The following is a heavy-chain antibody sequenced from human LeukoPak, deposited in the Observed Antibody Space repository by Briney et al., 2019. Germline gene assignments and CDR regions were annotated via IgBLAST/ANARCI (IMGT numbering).Heavy chain of an antibody. CDR3: AREGENFLRQLGPFNTFFHHHKDG. CDR1: GFTFSSYS. D-gene: IGHD6-6*01. J-gene: IGHJ6*03. V-gene: IGHV3-21*01. CDR2: ISSSSSYI. Sequence: PGGSLRLSCAASGFTFSSYSMNWVRQAPGKGLEWVSSISSSSSYIYYADSVKGRFTISRDNAKNSLYLQMNSLRAEDTAVYYWAREGENFLRQLGPFNTFFHHHKDGLGKGTTV.